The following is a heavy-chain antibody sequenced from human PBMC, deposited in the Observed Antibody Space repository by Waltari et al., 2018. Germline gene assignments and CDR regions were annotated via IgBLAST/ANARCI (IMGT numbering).Heavy chain of an antibody. D-gene: IGHD6-19*01. CDR3: AKDLWVVPGGRFDP. CDR2: IRYDGSNK. V-gene: IGHV3-30*02. J-gene: IGHJ5*02. CDR1: GFTFSSYG. Sequence: QVQLVESGGGVVQPGGSLRLSWAASGFTFSSYGMHWVRQAPGKGLEWVAFIRYDGSNKYYADSVKGRFTISRDNSKNTLYLQMNSLRAEDTAVYYCAKDLWVVPGGRFDPWGQGTLVTVSS.